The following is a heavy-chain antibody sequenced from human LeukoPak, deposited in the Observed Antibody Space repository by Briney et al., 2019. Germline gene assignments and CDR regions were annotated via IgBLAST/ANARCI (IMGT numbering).Heavy chain of an antibody. D-gene: IGHD6-13*01. CDR2: IIPIFGTA. Sequence: VNVSCKASGGTFSSYAISWVRQAPGQGLEWMGGIIPIFGTANYAQKFQGRVTITADESTSTAYMELSSLRSEDTAVYYCARGAAADPFDYWGQGTLVAVSS. CDR1: GGTFSSYA. V-gene: IGHV1-69*13. CDR3: ARGAAADPFDY. J-gene: IGHJ4*02.